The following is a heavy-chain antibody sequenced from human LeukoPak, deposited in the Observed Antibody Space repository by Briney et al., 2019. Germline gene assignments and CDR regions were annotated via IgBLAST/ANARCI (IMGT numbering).Heavy chain of an antibody. Sequence: SETLSLTCTVSGGSLSSSTYYWGWIRQPPGKGLERIGSIHYSGTTHYNPSLKSRVTIFVDTSKNQFSLKVSSVTAADTAVHYCARLGYCSGGSCYSSGWFDPWGQGTLVTVSS. D-gene: IGHD2-15*01. V-gene: IGHV4-39*01. CDR3: ARLGYCSGGSCYSSGWFDP. CDR2: IHYSGTT. J-gene: IGHJ5*02. CDR1: GGSLSSSTYY.